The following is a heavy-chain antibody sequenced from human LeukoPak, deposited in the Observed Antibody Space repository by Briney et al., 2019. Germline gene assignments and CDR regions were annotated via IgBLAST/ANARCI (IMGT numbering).Heavy chain of an antibody. CDR2: IYTSGST. V-gene: IGHV4-61*02. J-gene: IGHJ4*02. CDR1: GGSISSGSYY. CDR3: ARDTRGWEGHYFDY. Sequence: SQTLSLTCSVSGGSISSGSYYWTWVRQPAGRGLEWIGRIYTSGSTNYNPSLKSRVTISVDTSKNQFSLKLSSVTAADTAVYYCARDTRGWEGHYFDYWGQGTLVTVSS. D-gene: IGHD1-26*01.